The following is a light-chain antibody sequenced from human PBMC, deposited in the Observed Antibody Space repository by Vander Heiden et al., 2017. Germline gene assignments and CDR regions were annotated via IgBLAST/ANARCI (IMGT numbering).Light chain of an antibody. J-gene: IGKJ5*01. Sequence: DIVMTQSPDYLAVSLRAMAPINCKSSQSVLYSSNNKNYLAWYQQKPGQPPTLLIYWASTRESGVPDRFSGSGSGTDFTLTISSLQAEDVAVYYCQQYYSTPTFGQGTRLEIK. V-gene: IGKV4-1*01. CDR1: QSVLYSSNNKNY. CDR2: WAS. CDR3: QQYYSTPT.